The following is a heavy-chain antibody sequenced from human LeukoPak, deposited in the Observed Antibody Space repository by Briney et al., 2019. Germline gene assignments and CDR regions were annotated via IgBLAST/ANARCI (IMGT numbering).Heavy chain of an antibody. CDR3: ANLEAYCSSTSCYP. V-gene: IGHV1-2*06. Sequence: ASVKVSCKASGYTFTSYYMHWVRQAPGQGLEWMGRINPNSGGTNYAQKFQGRVTMTRDTSISTAYMELSRLRSDDTAVYYCANLEAYCSSTSCYPWGQGTLVTVSS. J-gene: IGHJ5*02. CDR2: INPNSGGT. D-gene: IGHD2-2*01. CDR1: GYTFTSYY.